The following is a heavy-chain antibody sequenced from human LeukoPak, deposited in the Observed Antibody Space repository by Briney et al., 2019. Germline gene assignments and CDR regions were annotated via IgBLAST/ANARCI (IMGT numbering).Heavy chain of an antibody. CDR3: KSVVLPAAVIGGMDV. J-gene: IGHJ6*02. D-gene: IGHD2-2*01. V-gene: IGHV3-30*03. CDR2: ISYDGSDK. CDR1: RFTFSDYV. Sequence: GVPLRLSCIASRFTFSDYVMHWVRQAPGKGLEWVSVISYDGSDKYYADSVKGRFTISRDNSKNTLFLQMKSLRAEDTAVYYCKSVVLPAAVIGGMDVWGQGTTVTVSS.